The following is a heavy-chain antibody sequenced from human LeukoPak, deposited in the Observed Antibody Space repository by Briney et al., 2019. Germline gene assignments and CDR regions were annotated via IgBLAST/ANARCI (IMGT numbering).Heavy chain of an antibody. Sequence: SVGGRFTISRDNAKNSLYLQMNSLRAEDTAVYYCARGYCSGGSCYFNYFDYWGQGTLVTVSS. J-gene: IGHJ4*02. CDR3: ARGYCSGGSCYFNYFDY. V-gene: IGHV3-21*01. D-gene: IGHD2-15*01.